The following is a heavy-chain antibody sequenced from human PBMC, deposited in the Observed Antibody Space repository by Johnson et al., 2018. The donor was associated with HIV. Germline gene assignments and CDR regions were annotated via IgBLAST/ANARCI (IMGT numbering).Heavy chain of an antibody. J-gene: IGHJ3*02. CDR2: ISYDGSNK. CDR3: ARDVVSDGDYPPDAFDI. D-gene: IGHD2-21*01. Sequence: QVQLVESGGGVVQPGRSLRLSCAASGFTLSAYGMHWVRQAPGKGLEWLAVISYDGSNKYYADSVKGRFTISRDNSKNTLYLQMNSLRAEDTAVYFCARDVVSDGDYPPDAFDIWGQGTVVTVSS. CDR1: GFTLSAYG. V-gene: IGHV3-30*03.